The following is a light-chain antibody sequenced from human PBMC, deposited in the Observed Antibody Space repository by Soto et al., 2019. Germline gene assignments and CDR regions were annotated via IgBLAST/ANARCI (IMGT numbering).Light chain of an antibody. CDR1: QIVANY. Sequence: EIVLTQSPATLSLSPGERATLSFWASQIVANYLAWYQQKPGQAPRLLIYDASNRATGIPARFSGSGSETDFTLTISSLEPEDFAVYYCQQRRSWPITFGQGTRLEIK. CDR2: DAS. V-gene: IGKV3-11*01. CDR3: QQRRSWPIT. J-gene: IGKJ5*01.